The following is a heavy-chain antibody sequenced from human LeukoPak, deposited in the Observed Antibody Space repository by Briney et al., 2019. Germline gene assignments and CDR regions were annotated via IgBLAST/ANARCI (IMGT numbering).Heavy chain of an antibody. Sequence: GGSLRLSCAASGFTFSSYGMHWVRQAPGKGLEWVAFIRYDGSNKYYADSVKGRFTISRDNSKNTLYLQMNSLRAEDTAVYYCAIVGGALRSTSFFQRFDPWGQGTLVTVSS. J-gene: IGHJ5*02. V-gene: IGHV3-30*02. CDR2: IRYDGSNK. CDR3: AIVGGALRSTSFFQRFDP. D-gene: IGHD2-2*01. CDR1: GFTFSSYG.